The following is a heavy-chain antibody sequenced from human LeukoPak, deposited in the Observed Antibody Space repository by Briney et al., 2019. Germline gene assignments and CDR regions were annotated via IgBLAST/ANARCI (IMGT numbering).Heavy chain of an antibody. J-gene: IGHJ5*02. V-gene: IGHV1-8*01. CDR2: MNPNSGNT. Sequence: ASVKVSCKASGYTFTSYDINWVRQATGQGLEWMGWMNPNSGNTGYAQKFQGRVTMTRNTSISTAYMELSSLRSEDTAVYYCARGSMVRGASWFDPWGQGTLVTVSS. D-gene: IGHD3-10*01. CDR3: ARGSMVRGASWFDP. CDR1: GYTFTSYD.